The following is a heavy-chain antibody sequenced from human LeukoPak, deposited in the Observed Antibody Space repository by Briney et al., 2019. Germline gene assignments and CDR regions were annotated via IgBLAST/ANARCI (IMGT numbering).Heavy chain of an antibody. CDR2: ISSNGGRT. Sequence: GGSLRLSCAASGFTFSNYALHWVRQAPGKGLEYVSAISSNGGRTYYANSVKGRFTISRDNSKNTLYLQMGSLRDEDMAVYYCARAPEGSSWYYFDYWGQGTLVTVSS. J-gene: IGHJ4*02. D-gene: IGHD6-13*01. CDR1: GFTFSNYA. CDR3: ARAPEGSSWYYFDY. V-gene: IGHV3-64*01.